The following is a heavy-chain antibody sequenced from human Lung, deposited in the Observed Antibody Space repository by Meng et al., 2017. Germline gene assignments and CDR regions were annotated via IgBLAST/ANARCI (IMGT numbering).Heavy chain of an antibody. D-gene: IGHD2-15*01. CDR1: GFTFSSYS. CDR3: ARGRVVVAATPSDY. Sequence: EVQLVESGGGRVKPGGSLRLSCAASGFTFSSYSMTWVRQAPGKGLEWVSSISSSSAYADSVKGRFTISRDNAKNSLYLQMNSLRAEDTAVYYCARGRVVVAATPSDYWGQGTLVTVSS. CDR2: ISSSSA. V-gene: IGHV3-21*01. J-gene: IGHJ4*02.